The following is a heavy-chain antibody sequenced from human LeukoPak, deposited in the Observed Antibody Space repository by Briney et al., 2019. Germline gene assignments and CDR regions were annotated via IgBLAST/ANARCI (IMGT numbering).Heavy chain of an antibody. J-gene: IGHJ5*02. CDR2: IIPIFNIT. D-gene: IGHD2-15*01. CDR3: ARGSGYCSGGSCRNWFDP. V-gene: IGHV1-69*01. Sequence: SVKVSSKASGGTFSFYAISWVRQAPGQGLEWMGGIIPIFNITNYAQKFLGRVTLTADESTSTAYMELSILRSEDTAVYYCARGSGYCSGGSCRNWFDPWGQGTLVTVSS. CDR1: GGTFSFYA.